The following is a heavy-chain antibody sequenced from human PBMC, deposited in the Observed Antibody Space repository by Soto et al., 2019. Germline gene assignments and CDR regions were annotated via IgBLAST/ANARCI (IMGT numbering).Heavy chain of an antibody. CDR3: ARDFTPAGPRPLQAMGTTGYFNP. J-gene: IGHJ2*01. Sequence: SVKVSCKASGGTFSSYAISWVRQAPGQGLEWMGGIIPIFGTANYAQKFQGRVTITADESTSTAYMELSSLRSEDTAVYYCARDFTPAGPRPLQAMGTTGYFNPWRRGTLVTVS. CDR2: IIPIFGTA. V-gene: IGHV1-69*13. CDR1: GGTFSSYA. D-gene: IGHD5-18*01.